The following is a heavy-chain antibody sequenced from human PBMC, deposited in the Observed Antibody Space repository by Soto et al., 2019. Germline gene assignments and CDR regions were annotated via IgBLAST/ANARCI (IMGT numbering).Heavy chain of an antibody. CDR3: SRVSPIVVVVAATQGNWFDP. V-gene: IGHV1-18*01. CDR1: GYTFTSYG. J-gene: IGHJ5*02. Sequence: GASVKVSCKASGYTFTSYGISWVRQAPGQGLEWMGWISAYNGNTNYAQKLQGRVTMTTDTSTSTAYMELRSLRSDDTAVYYFSRVSPIVVVVAATQGNWFDPWGQGTLVTVSS. D-gene: IGHD2-15*01. CDR2: ISAYNGNT.